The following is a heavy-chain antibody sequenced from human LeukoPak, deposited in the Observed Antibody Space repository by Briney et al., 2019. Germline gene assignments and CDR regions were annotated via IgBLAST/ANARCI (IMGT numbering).Heavy chain of an antibody. D-gene: IGHD1-26*01. V-gene: IGHV3-30-3*01. J-gene: IGHJ3*02. CDR2: ISYDGNNK. Sequence: PGRSLRLSCAASRFFFSNYAMHWVRQAPGKGLEWVAVISYDGNNKYYADSVKGRFTISRDNSKNTLYLQMNSLRTEDTAVYYCARALVGARGMAFDIWGQGTMVTVSS. CDR1: RFFFSNYA. CDR3: ARALVGARGMAFDI.